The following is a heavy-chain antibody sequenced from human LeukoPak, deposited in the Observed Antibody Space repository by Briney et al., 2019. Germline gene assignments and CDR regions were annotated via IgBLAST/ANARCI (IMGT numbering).Heavy chain of an antibody. D-gene: IGHD1-26*01. V-gene: IGHV3-11*04. Sequence: GGSLRLSCAASGFTFSGYYMSWIRQAPGKGLEWVSYISSRGSDIYYADSVKGRFTISRDNAKKSLYLQVNSLRVEDTAVYYCARDYGSGNYPDAFDIWGQGTMVTASS. CDR1: GFTFSGYY. J-gene: IGHJ3*02. CDR3: ARDYGSGNYPDAFDI. CDR2: ISSRGSDI.